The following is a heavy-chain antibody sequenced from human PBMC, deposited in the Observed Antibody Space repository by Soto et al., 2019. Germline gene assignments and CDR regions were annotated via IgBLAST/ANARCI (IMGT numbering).Heavy chain of an antibody. D-gene: IGHD6-19*01. V-gene: IGHV3-23*01. CDR1: GFTFSFYP. CDR3: AKDPGYSSGWYGY. Sequence: XGSLRLSCAASGFTFSFYPMSWVRQAPGKGLEWVSGISSSGGSTYYADSVKGRFTISRDNSKNTLYLQMNSLRAEDTAVYYCAKDPGYSSGWYGYWGQGTLVTVSS. J-gene: IGHJ4*02. CDR2: ISSSGGST.